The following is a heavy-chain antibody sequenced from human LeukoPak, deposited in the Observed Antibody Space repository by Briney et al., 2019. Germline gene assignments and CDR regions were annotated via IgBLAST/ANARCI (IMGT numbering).Heavy chain of an antibody. CDR1: GFTFTNYA. Sequence: GGSLRLSCAASGFTFTNYAMSWVRQAPGKGLEWVSTIGGSGGSSYYADSVKGRFTISRDNSKNTLYLQMNSLRAEDTAVYYCAKSLLYGTNYLFDYWGQGTLVTVSS. J-gene: IGHJ4*02. V-gene: IGHV3-23*01. CDR3: AKSLLYGTNYLFDY. D-gene: IGHD4/OR15-4a*01. CDR2: IGGSGGSS.